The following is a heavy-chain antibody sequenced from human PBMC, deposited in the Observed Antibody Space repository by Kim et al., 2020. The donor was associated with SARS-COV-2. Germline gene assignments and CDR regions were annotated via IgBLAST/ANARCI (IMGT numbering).Heavy chain of an antibody. CDR2: IRGSGGTT. CDR1: GFNFNNYA. CDR3: AKVTSGSSGWFEYFQQ. D-gene: IGHD6-19*01. Sequence: LRLSCVASGFNFNNYAMSWVRQAPGKGLEWVSGIRGSGGTTSSADSVKGRFTISRDNSKNTLYLYMDSLRVDDTAVYYCAKVTSGSSGWFEYFQQWGQGTPVTVSS. V-gene: IGHV3-23*01. J-gene: IGHJ1*01.